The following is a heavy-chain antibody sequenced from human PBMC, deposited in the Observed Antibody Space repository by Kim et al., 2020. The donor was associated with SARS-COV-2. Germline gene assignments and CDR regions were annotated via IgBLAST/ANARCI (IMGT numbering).Heavy chain of an antibody. V-gene: IGHV3-7*01. J-gene: IGHJ3*02. CDR1: GFSVSTYG. Sequence: GGSLRLSCAASGFSVSTYGMTWVRQAPGKGLEWVSSVKIDGSEKYYVDSVKGRFTISRDNAKNSLYLQMNSLRAEDTAVYYCARRGWRFAIWGQGTLVTVSS. CDR2: VKIDGSEK. D-gene: IGHD6-19*01. CDR3: ARRGWRFAI.